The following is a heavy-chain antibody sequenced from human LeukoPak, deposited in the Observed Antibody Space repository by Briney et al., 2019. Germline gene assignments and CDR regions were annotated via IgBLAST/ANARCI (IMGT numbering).Heavy chain of an antibody. D-gene: IGHD3-22*01. J-gene: IGHJ4*02. CDR3: ARGPYYYDSSGYHY. CDR1: GGSISGSSYY. Sequence: SETLSLTCTVSGGSISGSSYYWGWIRQPPGKGLEWIGSIYYSGSTYYNPSLKSRVTISVDTSKNQFSLKLSSVTAADTAVYYCARGPYYYDSSGYHYWGQGTLVTVSS. V-gene: IGHV4-39*07. CDR2: IYYSGST.